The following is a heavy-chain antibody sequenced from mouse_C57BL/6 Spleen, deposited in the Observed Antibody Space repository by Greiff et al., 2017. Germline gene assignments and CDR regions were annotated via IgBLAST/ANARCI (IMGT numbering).Heavy chain of an antibody. D-gene: IGHD1-1*01. CDR3: TRVLLITTVVPTWYFDY. CDR1: GFTFSSYA. CDR2: ISSGGDYI. J-gene: IGHJ2*01. V-gene: IGHV5-9-1*02. Sequence: EVKLMESGEGLVKPGGSLKLSCAASGFTFSSYAMSWVRQTPEKRLEWVAYISSGGDYIYYADTVKGRFTISRDNARNTLYLQMSSLKSEDTAMYYCTRVLLITTVVPTWYFDYWGQGTTLTVSS.